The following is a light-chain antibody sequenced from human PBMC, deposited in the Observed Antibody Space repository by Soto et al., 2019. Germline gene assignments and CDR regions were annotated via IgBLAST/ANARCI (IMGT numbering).Light chain of an antibody. CDR3: SSYTGSNIRYV. Sequence: QSVLTQPASVSGSPGQSITISCTGTSNDVGGYNYVSWYQHHPGKAPKLMIYEVSDRPSGVSNRFSGSKSGNTASLTISGLLAEDEADYYCSSYTGSNIRYVFGTGTKVTVL. J-gene: IGLJ1*01. CDR1: SNDVGGYNY. V-gene: IGLV2-14*01. CDR2: EVS.